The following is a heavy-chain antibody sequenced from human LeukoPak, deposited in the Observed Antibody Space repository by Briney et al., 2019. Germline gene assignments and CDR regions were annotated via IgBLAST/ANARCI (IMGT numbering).Heavy chain of an antibody. Sequence: SETLSLTCTVSGGSISSYYWSRIRQPPGKGLEWIGYIYYSGSTNYNPSLKSRVTISVDTSKNQFSLKLSSVTAADTAVYYCARHGRDGYPHYFDYWGRGTLVTVSS. CDR3: ARHGRDGYPHYFDY. J-gene: IGHJ4*02. V-gene: IGHV4-59*08. CDR1: GGSISSYY. CDR2: IYYSGST. D-gene: IGHD5-24*01.